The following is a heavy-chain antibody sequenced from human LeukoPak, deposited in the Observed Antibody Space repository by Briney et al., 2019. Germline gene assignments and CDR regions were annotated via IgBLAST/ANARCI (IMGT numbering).Heavy chain of an antibody. CDR2: IYYSGST. V-gene: IGHV4-30-4*08. CDR1: GGSISSADYY. CDR3: VRGFDGHNASDI. J-gene: IGHJ3*02. D-gene: IGHD3-9*01. Sequence: SETLSLTCTVSGGSISSADYYWSWIRQPPGKGLGWIGYIYYSGSTSYNPSLKSRVSISLDTSKNQFSLKLSSVTAADTAVYSCVRGFDGHNASDIWGQGTMVTVSS.